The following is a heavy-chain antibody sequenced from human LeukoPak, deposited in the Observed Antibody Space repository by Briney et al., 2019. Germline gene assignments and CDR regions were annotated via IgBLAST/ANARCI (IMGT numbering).Heavy chain of an antibody. V-gene: IGHV4-34*01. Sequence: SETLSLTCAVYGGSFSGYYWSWIRQPPGKGLEWIGEINHSGSTNYNPSLKSRVTISVDTSKNQFSLKLSSVTAADTAVYYCARAHYIVVVPAAIRGYNWFDPWGQGTLVTVSS. D-gene: IGHD2-2*01. CDR1: GGSFSGYY. CDR2: INHSGST. CDR3: ARAHYIVVVPAAIRGYNWFDP. J-gene: IGHJ5*02.